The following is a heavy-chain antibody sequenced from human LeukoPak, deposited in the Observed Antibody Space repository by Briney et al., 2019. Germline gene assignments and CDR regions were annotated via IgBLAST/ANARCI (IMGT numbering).Heavy chain of an antibody. CDR2: IYHSGST. J-gene: IGHJ4*02. V-gene: IGHV4-39*01. Sequence: PSETLSLTCTVSGDSFGSSSYYWGWIRQPPGKGLEWIGNIYHSGSTYFNPALKSRVTISVDTSKNQFSLKLNSVTAADTAVYYCARQGGGLVIDYWGQGTLVTVSS. CDR1: GDSFGSSSYY. CDR3: ARQGGGLVIDY. D-gene: IGHD3/OR15-3a*01.